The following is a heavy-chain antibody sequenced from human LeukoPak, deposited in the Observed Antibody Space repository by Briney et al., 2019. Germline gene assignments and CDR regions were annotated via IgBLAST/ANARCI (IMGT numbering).Heavy chain of an antibody. J-gene: IGHJ3*02. V-gene: IGHV1-46*01. CDR2: INPTGDST. D-gene: IGHD1-26*01. CDR3: ARGDGEGATIYAFDI. CDR1: GYTFTSYY. Sequence: ASVKVSCKASGYTFTSYYMHWVRQAPGQGLEWMGLINPTGDSTGYAQKFQGRITMTRDMSTSTVYMELSSLISEDTAVYYCARGDGEGATIYAFDIWGQGTMVTVSS.